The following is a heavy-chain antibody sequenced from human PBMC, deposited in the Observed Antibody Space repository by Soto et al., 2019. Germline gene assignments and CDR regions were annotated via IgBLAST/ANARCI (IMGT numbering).Heavy chain of an antibody. V-gene: IGHV3-30*18. CDR2: ISYDGSNK. CDR3: AKDSGSSGWNYFDY. CDR1: GFTFSSYG. D-gene: IGHD6-19*01. J-gene: IGHJ4*02. Sequence: GGSLRLSCAASGFTFSSYGMHWVRQAPGKGLEWVAVISYDGSNKYYADSVKGRFTISRDNSKNTLYLQMNSLRAEDTAVYYCAKDSGSSGWNYFDYWGQGTLVTVSS.